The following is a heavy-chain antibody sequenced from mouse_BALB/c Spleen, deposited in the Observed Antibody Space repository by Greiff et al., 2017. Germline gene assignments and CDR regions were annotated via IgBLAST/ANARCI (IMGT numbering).Heavy chain of an antibody. CDR3: ARVGGYYGNYGYFDV. J-gene: IGHJ1*01. CDR2: ILPGSGST. CDR1: GYTFSSYW. V-gene: IGHV1-9*01. D-gene: IGHD2-1*01. Sequence: QVQLQQSGAELMKPGASVKISCKATGYTFSSYWIEWVKQRPGHGLEWIGEILPGSGSTNYNEKFKGKATFTADTSSNTAYMQLSSLTSEDSAVYYCARVGGYYGNYGYFDVWGAGTTVTVSS.